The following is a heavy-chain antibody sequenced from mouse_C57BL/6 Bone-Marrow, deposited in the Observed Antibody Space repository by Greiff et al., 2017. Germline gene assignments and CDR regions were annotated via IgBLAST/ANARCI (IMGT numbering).Heavy chain of an antibody. CDR2: SWWDDDK. V-gene: IGHV8-8*01. CDR1: GFSLSTCGMG. D-gene: IGHD1-1*01. Sequence: QVTLKESGPGILQPSQTLSLTCSFSGFSLSTCGMGVGWIRHPSGKGLEWLAHSWWDDDKYYNPALKSQLTISKDTSKHHVFLMVANVDTADTATCYCARIGYYGNLGYFYFCGQGTTLTVSS. CDR3: ARIGYYGNLGYFYF. J-gene: IGHJ2*01.